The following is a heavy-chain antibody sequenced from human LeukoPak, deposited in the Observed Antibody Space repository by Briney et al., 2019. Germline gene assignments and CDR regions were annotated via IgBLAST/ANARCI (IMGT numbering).Heavy chain of an antibody. CDR1: GGTFSSYA. CDR2: IIPIFGTA. V-gene: IGHV1-69*13. CDR3: ARDRAGGPHPFDY. Sequence: SVNVSCKASGGTFSSYAISWVRQATGQGLEWMGGIIPIFGTANYAQKFQGRVTITADESTSTAYMELSSLRSEDTAVYYCARDRAGGPHPFDYWGQGTLVTVSS. J-gene: IGHJ4*02.